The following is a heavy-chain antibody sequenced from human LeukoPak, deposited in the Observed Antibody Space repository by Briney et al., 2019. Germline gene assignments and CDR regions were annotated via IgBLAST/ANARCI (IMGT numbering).Heavy chain of an antibody. Sequence: GGSLRLSCAASGFTFSSYSMSWVRQAPGKGLEWVSVISGSGGSTYYADSVKGRFTISRDNSKNTLYVQMNSLRAEDTAVYYCAKGLGGTWIRHYFDYWGQGTLVTVSS. J-gene: IGHJ4*02. D-gene: IGHD1-1*01. V-gene: IGHV3-23*01. CDR1: GFTFSSYS. CDR3: AKGLGGTWIRHYFDY. CDR2: ISGSGGST.